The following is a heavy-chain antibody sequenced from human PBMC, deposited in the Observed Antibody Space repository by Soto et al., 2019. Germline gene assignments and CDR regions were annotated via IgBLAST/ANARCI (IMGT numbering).Heavy chain of an antibody. CDR1: GGSFSDYY. CDR3: ARERLYYDSGSYASFDY. J-gene: IGHJ4*02. Sequence: KPSETLSLTCAVYGGSFSDYYWSWIRQPPGKGLEWIGEINHSGSTKYNPSLKSRVTISLDTSKNHFSLKLSSVTAADTAVYYCARERLYYDSGSYASFDYWGQGTLVTVSS. D-gene: IGHD3-10*01. CDR2: INHSGST. V-gene: IGHV4-34*01.